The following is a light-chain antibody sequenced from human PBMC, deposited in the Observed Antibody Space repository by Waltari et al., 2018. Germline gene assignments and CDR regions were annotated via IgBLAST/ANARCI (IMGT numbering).Light chain of an antibody. V-gene: IGKV3-20*01. J-gene: IGKJ1*01. CDR3: QHYVRLPVS. Sequence: EIVLTQSPGTLSLSPGERATLSCRASQSVGKFLAWYQQKPGQAPRLLIYGASIRATGIPDRFSGSGSGTDFSLTISRLEPEDFALYYCQHYVRLPVSFGQGTKVGIK. CDR2: GAS. CDR1: QSVGKF.